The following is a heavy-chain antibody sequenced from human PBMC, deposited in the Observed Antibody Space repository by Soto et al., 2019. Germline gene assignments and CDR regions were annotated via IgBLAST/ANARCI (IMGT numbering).Heavy chain of an antibody. CDR3: ARLGLDINNYYGLDV. D-gene: IGHD1-26*01. J-gene: IGHJ6*02. CDR2: IHFSGST. CDR1: GGSIRSGGHF. V-gene: IGHV4-31*03. Sequence: QVQLQESGPGLVEPSETLSLTCTVSGGSIRSGGHFWNWIRQHPEKGLEWIGYIHFSGSTNLNPSFNSGLRLSLDTSKNLFALTLSAVTAADTAIYYCARLGLDINNYYGLDVWGHGTTVTV.